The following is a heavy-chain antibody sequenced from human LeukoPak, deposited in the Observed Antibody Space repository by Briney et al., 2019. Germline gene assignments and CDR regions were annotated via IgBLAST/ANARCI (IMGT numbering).Heavy chain of an antibody. J-gene: IGHJ4*02. D-gene: IGHD5-24*01. Sequence: SETLSLTCTVSGGSITSSYWSWLRQPPGKGLQWIGYFYYSGATNYNPSLKSRVAISVDTSKTQLSLKMTSMTAADTAVYYCARSNARDGYNFGYWGQGTLVTVSS. V-gene: IGHV4-59*08. CDR3: ARSNARDGYNFGY. CDR2: FYYSGAT. CDR1: GGSITSSY.